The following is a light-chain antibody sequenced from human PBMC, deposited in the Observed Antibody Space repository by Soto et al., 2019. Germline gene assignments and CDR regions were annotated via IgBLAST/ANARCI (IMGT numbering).Light chain of an antibody. CDR2: AAS. CDR3: QQSYSTPPWT. CDR1: QSIVTY. Sequence: DSQRRQSRSSLSASLGDRVTITCRASQSIVTYLNWYLQKPGKAPKLLIYAASNLQSGVPSRFSGSGSGTDFTLTISSLQPEDFATYFCQQSYSTPPWTFGQGTKVDIK. J-gene: IGKJ1*01. V-gene: IGKV1-39*01.